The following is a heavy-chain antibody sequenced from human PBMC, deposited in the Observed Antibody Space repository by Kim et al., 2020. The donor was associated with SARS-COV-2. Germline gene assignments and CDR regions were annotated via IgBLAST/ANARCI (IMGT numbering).Heavy chain of an antibody. D-gene: IGHD2-2*01. CDR1: GGSMSNYY. CDR3: ARDKYCGSTNCWLDYHYY. V-gene: IGHV4-4*07. Sequence: SETLSLTYTVSGGSMSNYYWSWIRQPAGKGLEWIGRIYASGSTNYNPSLKSRVTMSVDTSSNHFSLKLTSVTAADTAVYYCARDKYCGSTNCWLDYHYY. J-gene: IGHJ6*01. CDR2: IYASGST.